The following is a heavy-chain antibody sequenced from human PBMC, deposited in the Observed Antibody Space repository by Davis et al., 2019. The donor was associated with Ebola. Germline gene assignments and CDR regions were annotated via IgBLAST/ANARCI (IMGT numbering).Heavy chain of an antibody. CDR3: AGHGLYSSGWSGDWFDP. D-gene: IGHD6-19*01. CDR2: IYSGGST. CDR1: GFTVSSNY. V-gene: IGHV3-66*04. Sequence: GESLKISCAASGFTVSSNYMSWVRQAPGKGLEWVSVIYSGGSTYYADSVKGRFTISRDNSKNTLYLQMNSLRAEDTAVYYCAGHGLYSSGWSGDWFDPWGQGTLVTVSS. J-gene: IGHJ5*02.